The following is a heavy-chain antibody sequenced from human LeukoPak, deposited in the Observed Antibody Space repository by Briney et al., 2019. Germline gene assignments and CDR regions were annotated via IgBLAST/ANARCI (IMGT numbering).Heavy chain of an antibody. CDR1: GFTFSYFG. J-gene: IGHJ4*02. CDR3: ARVVAAPGTNYFDY. V-gene: IGHV3-33*03. Sequence: GGSLRLSCAASGFTFSYFGMHWVRQAPGKGLEWVAAIWYDASNKFYVDSVKGRFTISRDNAKNSLYLQMNSLRAEDTAVYYCARVVAAPGTNYFDYWGQGTLVTVSS. D-gene: IGHD6-13*01. CDR2: IWYDASNK.